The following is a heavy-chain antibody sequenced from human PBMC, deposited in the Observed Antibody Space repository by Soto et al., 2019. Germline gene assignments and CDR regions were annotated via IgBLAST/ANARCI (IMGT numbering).Heavy chain of an antibody. J-gene: IGHJ4*02. Sequence: QVQLQESGPGLVKPSETLSLTCTVSGGSISSYYWSWIRQPPGKGLEWIGCFYYSGSTNYNPSLKSRVTISVDTSKKQFSLKLSSVTAADTTVYYCARGGWKLFDYWGQGTLVTVSS. CDR2: FYYSGST. D-gene: IGHD6-19*01. CDR3: ARGGWKLFDY. V-gene: IGHV4-59*01. CDR1: GGSISSYY.